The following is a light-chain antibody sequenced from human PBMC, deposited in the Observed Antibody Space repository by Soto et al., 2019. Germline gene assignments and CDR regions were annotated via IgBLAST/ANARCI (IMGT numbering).Light chain of an antibody. CDR2: GAS. J-gene: IGKJ5*01. V-gene: IGKV3-20*01. CDR1: QSVSRTY. CDR3: QQYDRSPFT. Sequence: EIGLTQSPGTLSLSPGERATLSCRASQSVSRTYLAWYQQTPGQAPRLLIYGASNRATGVPDRFSGSGSGMDFTLTISGLEPEDFAVYYCQQYDRSPFTFGQGTRLEIK.